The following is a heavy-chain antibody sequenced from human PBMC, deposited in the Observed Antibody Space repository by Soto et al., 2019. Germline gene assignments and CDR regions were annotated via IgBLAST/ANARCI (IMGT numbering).Heavy chain of an antibody. CDR1: GYSFTSYW. V-gene: IGHV5-51*01. CDR3: ARQADGDYDILTGPRWDFDY. Sequence: PGESLKISCKGSGYSFTSYWIGWVRQMPGKGLEWMGIIYPGDSDTRYSPSFQGQVTISADKSISTAYLQWSSLKASDTAMYYCARQADGDYDILTGPRWDFDYWGQGTLVTVSS. D-gene: IGHD3-9*01. CDR2: IYPGDSDT. J-gene: IGHJ4*02.